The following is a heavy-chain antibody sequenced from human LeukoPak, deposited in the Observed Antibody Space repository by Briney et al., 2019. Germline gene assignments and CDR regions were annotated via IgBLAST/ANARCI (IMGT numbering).Heavy chain of an antibody. Sequence: SETLSLTCTVSGGSFSTYYWSWIRQTPGKGLEWIGYIFHSGHIKYNPSLKSRLTMSVDTSKNQVSLRLNSVTAADTAVYYCARGNVDIVATFYWYFDLWGRGTLVTVSS. V-gene: IGHV4-59*01. J-gene: IGHJ2*01. CDR1: GGSFSTYY. CDR3: ARGNVDIVATFYWYFDL. CDR2: IFHSGHI. D-gene: IGHD5-12*01.